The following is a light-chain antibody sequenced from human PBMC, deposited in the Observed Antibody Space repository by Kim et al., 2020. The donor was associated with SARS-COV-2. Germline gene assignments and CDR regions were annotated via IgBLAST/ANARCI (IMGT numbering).Light chain of an antibody. J-gene: IGKJ1*01. CDR2: LTS. Sequence: DIVMTQSPLSLSVTPGEPASMSCGSSQSLLHGDGNTYLNWYLQKSGQSPQLLIYLTSNRASGVPDRFSGSGSGTDFTLKITRVEAEDVGTYYCMQSLKSPWTFGQGTKVDIK. CDR3: MQSLKSPWT. V-gene: IGKV2-28*01. CDR1: QSLLHGDGNTY.